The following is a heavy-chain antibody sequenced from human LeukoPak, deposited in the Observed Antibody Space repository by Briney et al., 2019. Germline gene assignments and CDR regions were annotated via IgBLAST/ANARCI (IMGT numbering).Heavy chain of an antibody. J-gene: IGHJ6*03. V-gene: IGHV4-59*01. CDR3: ALAHCSRTNCYDLDYFYDYMDV. CDR2: IYYSGTT. Sequence: SETLSFTCSVSGASISSNYWTWIRQPPGKGLEWIGNIYYSGTTNYNPSLKSRVTIPVEQSKKQFSLNLISVTAADTAVYFCALAHCSRTNCYDLDYFYDYMDVWGKG. CDR1: GASISSNY. D-gene: IGHD2-2*01.